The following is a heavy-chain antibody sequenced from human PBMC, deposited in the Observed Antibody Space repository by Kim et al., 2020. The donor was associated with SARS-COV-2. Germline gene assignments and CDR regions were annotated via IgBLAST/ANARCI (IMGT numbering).Heavy chain of an antibody. D-gene: IGHD1-1*01. Sequence: SVKGRFTISRDDSKNTAYLQMNSLKTEDTAVYYCTRVPGTTSVFWDAFDIWGQGTMVTVSS. CDR3: TRVPGTTSVFWDAFDI. J-gene: IGHJ3*02. V-gene: IGHV3-73*01.